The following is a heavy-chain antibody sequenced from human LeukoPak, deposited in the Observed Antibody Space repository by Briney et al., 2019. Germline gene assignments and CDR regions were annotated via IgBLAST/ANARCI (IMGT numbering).Heavy chain of an antibody. CDR3: TRGSIAYYYMDV. V-gene: IGHV4-61*02. Sequence: SQTLSLTCTVSGGSISSNYYWSWIRQPAGKGLEYIGRIYNSGITNYNPSLKSRVTISVDTSKNQFSLKLSSVTAADTAVYYCTRGSIAYYYMDVWGKGTTVTVSS. CDR2: IYNSGIT. CDR1: GGSISSNYY. J-gene: IGHJ6*03. D-gene: IGHD3-22*01.